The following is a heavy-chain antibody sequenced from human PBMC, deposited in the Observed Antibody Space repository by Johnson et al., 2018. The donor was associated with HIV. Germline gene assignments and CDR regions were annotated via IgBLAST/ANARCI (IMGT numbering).Heavy chain of an antibody. CDR1: GFTFSSYA. CDR2: MSYDGSNK. D-gene: IGHD3-3*01. V-gene: IGHV3-30*04. CDR3: AKDQALTYDFWSGPPLDAFDI. Sequence: QVQLVESGGGVVQPGRSLRLSCAASGFTFSSYAMHWVRQAPGKGLEWVAVMSYDGSNKYYADSVKGRFTISRDNSKNTLYLQMNSLRAEDTAVYYCAKDQALTYDFWSGPPLDAFDIWGQGTMVTVSS. J-gene: IGHJ3*02.